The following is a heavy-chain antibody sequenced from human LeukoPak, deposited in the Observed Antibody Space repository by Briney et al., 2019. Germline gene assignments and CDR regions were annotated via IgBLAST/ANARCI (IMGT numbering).Heavy chain of an antibody. CDR3: AKASGSYDYYYMDV. D-gene: IGHD1-26*01. J-gene: IGHJ6*03. CDR2: ISWNSGSI. CDR1: GFTFDDYA. Sequence: PGGSLRLSCAASGFTFDDYAMHWVRQVPGKGLEWVSGISWNSGSIGYADSVKGRFTISRDNAKNPLYLQMNSLRAEDMALYYCAKASGSYDYYYMDVWGKGTTVTVSS. V-gene: IGHV3-9*03.